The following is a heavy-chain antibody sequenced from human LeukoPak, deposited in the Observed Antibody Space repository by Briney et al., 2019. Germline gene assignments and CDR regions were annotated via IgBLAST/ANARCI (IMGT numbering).Heavy chain of an antibody. CDR3: ARGRSSSWYGGYYYYMDV. D-gene: IGHD6-13*01. Sequence: SETLSLTCTVSGGSISSYYWSWIRQPPGKGLEWIGYIYYSGSTNYNPSLKSRVTISVDTSKNQFSLKLNSVTAADTAVYYCARGRSSSWYGGYYYYMDVWGKGTTVTVSS. J-gene: IGHJ6*03. V-gene: IGHV4-59*12. CDR1: GGSISSYY. CDR2: IYYSGST.